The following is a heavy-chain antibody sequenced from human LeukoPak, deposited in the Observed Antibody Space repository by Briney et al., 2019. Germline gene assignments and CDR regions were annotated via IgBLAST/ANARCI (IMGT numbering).Heavy chain of an antibody. CDR2: IRGRGTDT. CDR3: AKETAEIGSTLFDS. V-gene: IGHV3-23*01. CDR1: GFTFSEYA. Sequence: GGSLRLSCAASGFTFSEYAMSWVRQAPGKGLEWVSGIRGRGTDTYYADSAKGRFTISRDNSKNTLYMQMNSLRAEDTAVYYCAKETAEIGSTLFDSWGQGALVIVSS. J-gene: IGHJ4*02. D-gene: IGHD4-11*01.